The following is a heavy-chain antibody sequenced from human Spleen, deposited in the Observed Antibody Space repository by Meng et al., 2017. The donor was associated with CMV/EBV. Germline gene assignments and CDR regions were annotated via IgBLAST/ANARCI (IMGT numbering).Heavy chain of an antibody. CDR2: ISGSGGGTYYGDSV. CDR3: ASPGGRASPPNGFYYYGMDV. V-gene: IGHV3-23*01. CDR1: GFTFSTYA. J-gene: IGHJ6*02. Sequence: GGSLRLSCVGSGFTFSTYALTWVRQAPEKGLEWVSAISGSGGGTYYGDSVYYADSVKGRFTISRDNSKKTLYLQMTSLRVEDTAEYYCASPGGRASPPNGFYYYGMDVWGRGTTVTVSS. D-gene: IGHD4-23*01.